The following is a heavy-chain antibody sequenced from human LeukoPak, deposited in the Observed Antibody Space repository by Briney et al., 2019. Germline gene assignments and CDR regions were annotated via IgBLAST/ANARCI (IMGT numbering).Heavy chain of an antibody. CDR3: ASPPPIVVVPAADYYYYMDV. D-gene: IGHD2-2*01. Sequence: SDTLSLPCIVSGGSLSSSRYYWGWIRQPPGRGVEWMGCMYYCGSTYYNPSLKSRVTISVDTSKNQFSLKLSSVTAADTAVYYCASPPPIVVVPAADYYYYMDVWGKGTTVTVSS. J-gene: IGHJ6*03. CDR1: GGSLSSSRYY. CDR2: MYYCGST. V-gene: IGHV4-39*01.